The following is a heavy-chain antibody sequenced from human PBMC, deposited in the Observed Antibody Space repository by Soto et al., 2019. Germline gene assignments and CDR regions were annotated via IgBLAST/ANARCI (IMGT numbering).Heavy chain of an antibody. V-gene: IGHV4-59*01. J-gene: IGHJ4*02. D-gene: IGHD2-15*01. Sequence: LSLTCTVSGGSISSYYWSWIRQPPGKGLEWIGYIYYSGSTNYDPSLKSRVTISVDTSKNQFSLKLSSVTAADTAVYYCARGVTSGGSCLDYWGQGTLVTVSS. CDR2: IYYSGST. CDR1: GGSISSYY. CDR3: ARGVTSGGSCLDY.